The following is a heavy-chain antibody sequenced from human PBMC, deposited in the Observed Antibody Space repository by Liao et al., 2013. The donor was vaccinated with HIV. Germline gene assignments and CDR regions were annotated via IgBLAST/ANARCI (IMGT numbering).Heavy chain of an antibody. CDR2: IYYSGTT. J-gene: IGHJ5*02. CDR3: AAGPYCGGDCSWVRP. Sequence: QLQLQESGPGLVKPSETLSLTCSVSSGSVSSRSYFWGWIRQPPRKGPEWIGTIYYSGTTYYNPSLKSRVTMSIDTSKNQFSLKLRSVTAADTAVYYCAAGPYCGGDCSWVRPWGQGTLVTVSS. V-gene: IGHV4-39*07. CDR1: SGSVSSRSYF. D-gene: IGHD2-21*01.